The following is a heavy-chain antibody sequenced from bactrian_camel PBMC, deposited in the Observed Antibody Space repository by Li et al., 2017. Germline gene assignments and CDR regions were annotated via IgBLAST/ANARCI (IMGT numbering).Heavy chain of an antibody. J-gene: IGHJ4*01. Sequence: QVQLVESGGGLVQPGGSLRLSCAASGFTFNSYWMYWVRQAPGKGLEWDSCINGGGDRTYYADSVKGRFTISRDNAKNTVYLQLNSLKTDDMAMYYCAKSGWDIATMGPLDYWGQGTQVTVS. CDR1: GFTFNSYW. CDR2: INGGGDRT. CDR3: AKSGWDIATMGPLDY. D-gene: IGHD4*01. V-gene: IGHV3S1*01.